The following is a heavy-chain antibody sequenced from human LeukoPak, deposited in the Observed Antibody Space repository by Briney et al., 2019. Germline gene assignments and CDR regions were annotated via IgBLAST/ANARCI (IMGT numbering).Heavy chain of an antibody. CDR3: ARDGGLLYYDFWSGDTFDY. CDR2: IYHSGST. V-gene: IGHV4-38-2*02. D-gene: IGHD3-3*01. J-gene: IGHJ4*02. CDR1: GYSISSGYY. Sequence: PSETLSLTCTVSGYSISSGYYWGWIRQPPGKGLEWIGSIYHSGSTYYNPSLKSRVTISVDTSKNQFSLKLSSVTAADTAVYYCARDGGLLYYDFWSGDTFDYWGQGTLVTVSS.